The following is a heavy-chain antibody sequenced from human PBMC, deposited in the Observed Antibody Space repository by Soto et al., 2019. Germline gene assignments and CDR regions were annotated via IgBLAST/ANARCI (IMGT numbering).Heavy chain of an antibody. Sequence: QVQLVQSGAEVKKPGASVKVSCKASGYTFTSYGISWVRQAPGQGLEWMGLISAYHGNTNYAQKRPGRVTLTTESSTSTAYMELRSLRSDETGVYYCVREGLGYCRGGSCWVGYYGMDVWGQGTTVTVSS. CDR3: VREGLGYCRGGSCWVGYYGMDV. D-gene: IGHD2-15*01. CDR2: ISAYHGNT. CDR1: GYTFTSYG. V-gene: IGHV1-18*01. J-gene: IGHJ6*02.